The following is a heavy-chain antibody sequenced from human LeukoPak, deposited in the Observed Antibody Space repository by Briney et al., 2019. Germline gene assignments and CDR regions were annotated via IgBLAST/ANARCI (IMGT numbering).Heavy chain of an antibody. CDR2: ISGSGGST. J-gene: IGHJ4*02. V-gene: IGHV3-23*01. D-gene: IGHD3-3*01. CDR1: GFTFSSYA. CDR3: AKGTTYYDFWSGYPHDY. Sequence: PGGSLRLSCAASGFTFSSYAMSWVRQAPGKGLEWVSAISGSGGSTYYADSVKGRFTISRDNSKNTLYLQMNSLRAEDTAVYYCAKGTTYYDFWSGYPHDYWGQGTLVPVSS.